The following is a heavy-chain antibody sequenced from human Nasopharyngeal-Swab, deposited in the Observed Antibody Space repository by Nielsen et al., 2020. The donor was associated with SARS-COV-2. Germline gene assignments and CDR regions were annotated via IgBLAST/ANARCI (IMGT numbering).Heavy chain of an antibody. V-gene: IGHV4-59*01. CDR3: ASTDGYTWAPFGY. Sequence: RQAPGKGLEWIGYIYYSGSTNYNPSLKSRVTISVDTSKNQFSLKLSSVTAADTAVYYCASTDGYTWAPFGYWGQGTLVTVSS. D-gene: IGHD5-24*01. CDR2: IYYSGST. J-gene: IGHJ4*02.